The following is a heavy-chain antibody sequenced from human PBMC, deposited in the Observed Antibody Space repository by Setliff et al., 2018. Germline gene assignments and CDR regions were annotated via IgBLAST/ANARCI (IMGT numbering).Heavy chain of an antibody. CDR1: GFSLSTDGVS. D-gene: IGHD2-2*01. V-gene: IGHV2-5*02. CDR2: IYWDDDK. Sequence: GSGPTLVNPTQTLTLTCTFSGFSLSTDGVSVGWMRQPPGKALEWLALIYWDDDKRYSPSLKSRLTITKDTSKNQVVLTMTNMDPVDTASYYCAHKGSSACFDYWGQGTLVTVSS. CDR3: AHKGSSACFDY. J-gene: IGHJ4*02.